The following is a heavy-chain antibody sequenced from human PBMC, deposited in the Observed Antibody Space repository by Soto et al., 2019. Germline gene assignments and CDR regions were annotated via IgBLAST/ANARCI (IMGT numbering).Heavy chain of an antibody. CDR1: GFSLNTDGVA. V-gene: IGHV2-5*02. Sequence: SGPTLVNPTETLTLTCTFSGFSLNTDGVAVGWIRQPPGKALEWLGLFYWDDDKRYSPSQESRLSITRDTSKSQVILTMTNMEPVDTGISYCAYRTGAASGTGNCFDPWGQGTTVTVSS. CDR3: AYRTGAASGTGNCFDP. J-gene: IGHJ5*02. CDR2: FYWDDDK. D-gene: IGHD1-1*01.